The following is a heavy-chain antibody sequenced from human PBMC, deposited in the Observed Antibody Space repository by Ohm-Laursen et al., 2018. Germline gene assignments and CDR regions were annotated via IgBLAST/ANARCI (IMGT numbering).Heavy chain of an antibody. CDR3: ARRGGAWIQLWFNAFDI. V-gene: IGHV4-59*08. CDR2: IYNSGST. D-gene: IGHD5-18*01. CDR1: GGSISNYY. J-gene: IGHJ3*02. Sequence: GTLSLTCTVSGGSISNYYWSWIRQPPGKGLEWIGYIYNSGSTNYNPSLKSRVTISIDTSKNQFSLTLSSVTAADTAVYYCARRGGAWIQLWFNAFDIWGQGTMVTVSS.